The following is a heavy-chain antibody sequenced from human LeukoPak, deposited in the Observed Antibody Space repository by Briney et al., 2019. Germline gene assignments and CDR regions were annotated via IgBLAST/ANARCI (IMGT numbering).Heavy chain of an antibody. Sequence: GGSLRLSCAASGFTSSSYAMNWVRQAPGKGLEWVAVISYDGSNKYYADSVKGRFTISRDNSKNTLYLQMNSPRAEDTAVYYCASGMESLPYYDPLGGAFDIWGQGKMVTVSS. J-gene: IGHJ3*02. CDR3: ASGMESLPYYDPLGGAFDI. D-gene: IGHD3-3*01. CDR1: GFTSSSYA. V-gene: IGHV3-30-3*01. CDR2: ISYDGSNK.